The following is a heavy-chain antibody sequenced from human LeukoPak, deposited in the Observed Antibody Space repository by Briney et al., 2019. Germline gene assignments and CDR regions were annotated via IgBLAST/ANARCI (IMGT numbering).Heavy chain of an antibody. V-gene: IGHV4-59*01. Sequence: SETLSLTCAVYGGSFSGYYWSWIRQPPGKGLEWIGYIYYSGSTNYNPSLKSRVTISVDTSKNQFSLKLSSVTAADTAVYYCAREGRDGYNSPWGQGTLVTVSS. J-gene: IGHJ5*02. CDR3: AREGRDGYNSP. CDR1: GGSFSGYY. CDR2: IYYSGST. D-gene: IGHD5-24*01.